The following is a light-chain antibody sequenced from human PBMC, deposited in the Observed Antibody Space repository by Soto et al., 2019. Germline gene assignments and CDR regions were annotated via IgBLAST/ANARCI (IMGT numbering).Light chain of an antibody. V-gene: IGLV1-51*01. CDR1: SSNIGGNS. CDR2: DDN. CDR3: GSWDSSLSAYV. J-gene: IGLJ1*01. Sequence: QSVMTQPPSVSAAPGQNVTSSCSGSSSNIGGNSVSWYQQLPGTAPKLLIYDDNKRPSGITDRFSGSKSGTSATLGITGLQTGDEADYYCGSWDSSLSAYVFGTGTKVTVL.